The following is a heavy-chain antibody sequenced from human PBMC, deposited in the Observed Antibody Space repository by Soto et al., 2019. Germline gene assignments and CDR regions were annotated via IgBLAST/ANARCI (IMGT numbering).Heavy chain of an antibody. D-gene: IGHD1-1*01. CDR1: GFTFSSYS. V-gene: IGHV3-21*06. CDR2: ISAGSSYI. Sequence: GGSLRLSCAASGFTFSSYSMNWIRQAPGQGLEWVSSISAGSSYIFYADSLKGRFTVSRDNAKSSVYLQMNSLRAEDTAVYYCATDGRDNSGRHFDYWGQGT. CDR3: ATDGRDNSGRHFDY. J-gene: IGHJ4*02.